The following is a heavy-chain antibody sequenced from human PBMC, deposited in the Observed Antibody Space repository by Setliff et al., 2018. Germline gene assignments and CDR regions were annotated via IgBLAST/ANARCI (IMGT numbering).Heavy chain of an antibody. J-gene: IGHJ5*01. Sequence: PGESLKISCKASGYRFTSQWIAWVRQTPGRGLEWMGIIYPADSDTTYSPSFQGQVTISVDKSLSTAYLQWISLKASDSGKYYCARRGYGGYIYGSFDSWGQGTLVTVSS. D-gene: IGHD5-18*01. CDR3: ARRGYGGYIYGSFDS. CDR1: GYRFTSQW. V-gene: IGHV5-51*01. CDR2: IYPADSDT.